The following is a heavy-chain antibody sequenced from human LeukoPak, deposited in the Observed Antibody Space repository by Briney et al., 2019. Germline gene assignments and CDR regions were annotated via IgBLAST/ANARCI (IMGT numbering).Heavy chain of an antibody. J-gene: IGHJ4*02. CDR2: ISYDGSNK. V-gene: IGHV3-30*04. CDR1: GFTFSSYA. D-gene: IGHD3-22*01. Sequence: GGSLRLSCAASGFTFSSYAMHWVRQAPGKGLEWVAVISYDGSNKYYADSVKGRFTIPRDNSKNTLYLQMNSLRTEDTAVYYCARVVRGYYDSSGYPGYWGQGTLVTVSS. CDR3: ARVVRGYYDSSGYPGY.